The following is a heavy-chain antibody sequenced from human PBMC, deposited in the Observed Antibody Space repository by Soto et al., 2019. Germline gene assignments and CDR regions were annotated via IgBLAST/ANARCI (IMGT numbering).Heavy chain of an antibody. Sequence: QVQLQQWGAGLLKPSETLSLTCAVYGGSFSGYYWSWIRQPPGKGLEWMGEINHSGSTNYNPSLKSRVTISVDTSKNQCSLKLSSVTAADTAVYYGARGQGGYSYPNWFDPWGQGTLVTVSS. J-gene: IGHJ5*02. CDR3: ARGQGGYSYPNWFDP. CDR1: GGSFSGYY. CDR2: INHSGST. V-gene: IGHV4-34*01. D-gene: IGHD5-18*01.